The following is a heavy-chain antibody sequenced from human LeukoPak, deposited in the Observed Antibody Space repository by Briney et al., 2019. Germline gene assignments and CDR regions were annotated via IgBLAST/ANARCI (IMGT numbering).Heavy chain of an antibody. CDR3: ARLSPFGGFDY. CDR2: IYSSGNT. D-gene: IGHD2-15*01. CDR1: GGFISSYY. J-gene: IGHJ4*02. Sequence: PSDTLSLTCTVSGGFISSYYWNWIRQTPGKGLEWIGSIYSSGNTNYNPSLKSRVTISLDTSKIQFSLKLNSVTAADTAVYYCARLSPFGGFDYWGQGTLVTVSS. V-gene: IGHV4-59*01.